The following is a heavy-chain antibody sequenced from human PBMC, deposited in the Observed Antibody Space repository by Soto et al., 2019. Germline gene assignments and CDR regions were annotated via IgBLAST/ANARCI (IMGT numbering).Heavy chain of an antibody. CDR3: ARDPPARGYCTNGVCKDGMDV. CDR1: GYTFTGYY. D-gene: IGHD2-8*01. V-gene: IGHV1-2*02. J-gene: IGHJ6*02. CDR2: INPNSGGT. Sequence: ASVKVSCKASGYTFTGYYMHCVRQAPGQVLEWMGWINPNSGGTNYAQKFQGRVTMTRDTSISTAYMELSRLRSDDTAVYYCARDPPARGYCTNGVCKDGMDVWGQGTTVTVSS.